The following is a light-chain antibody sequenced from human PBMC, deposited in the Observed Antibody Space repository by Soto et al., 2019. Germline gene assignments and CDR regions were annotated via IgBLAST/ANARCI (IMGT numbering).Light chain of an antibody. CDR2: GNS. CDR1: SSNIGAGYD. J-gene: IGLJ1*01. CDR3: QSYDRSLRGYV. V-gene: IGLV1-40*01. Sequence: QSVLTQPPSVSGAPGQRVTISCTGSSSNIGAGYDVHWYQQLPGTAPKLLIYGNSNRPSGVPDRFSGSKSGTSASLAITGLQAEDEAEYYCQSYDRSLRGYVFGTGTEAAV.